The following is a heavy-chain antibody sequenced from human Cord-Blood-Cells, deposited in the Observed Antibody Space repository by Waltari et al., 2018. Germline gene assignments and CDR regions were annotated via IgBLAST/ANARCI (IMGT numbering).Heavy chain of an antibody. CDR3: ARQLIAAAGTLDY. D-gene: IGHD6-13*01. J-gene: IGHJ4*02. V-gene: IGHV4-34*01. Sequence: QVQLQQWGAGLLKPSETLSLTCAVYGGSFSGYYWSWIRQPPGKGLEWIGEINHSGSTNYNPSLKSRVTISVDTSKNQFSLKLSSVTAADTAVYYCARQLIAAAGTLDYWGQGTLVTVSS. CDR1: GGSFSGYY. CDR2: INHSGST.